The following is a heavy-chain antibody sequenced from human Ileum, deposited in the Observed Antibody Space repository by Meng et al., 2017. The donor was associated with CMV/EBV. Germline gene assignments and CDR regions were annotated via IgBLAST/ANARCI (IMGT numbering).Heavy chain of an antibody. CDR1: CISISIMSYY. D-gene: IGHD3/OR15-3a*01. J-gene: IGHJ5*02. CDR2: NYYSGST. Sequence: QLQVQDWGAGLENPSETMYCSCTVFCISISIMSYYLGSTGQPPGKWLEGIGRNYYSGSTIYNPPHRSRFTISVDTSKNQISLKLRPVAAADTAVFYCARVDRRTGWWFDPWGHGTLVTVSS. CDR3: ARVDRRTGWWFDP. V-gene: IGHV4-39*07.